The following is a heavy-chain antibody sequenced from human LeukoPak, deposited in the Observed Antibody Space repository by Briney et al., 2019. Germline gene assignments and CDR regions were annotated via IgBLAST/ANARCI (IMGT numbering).Heavy chain of an antibody. Sequence: GASVKVSCKTSGYTFTSSDINWVRQAPGQGLEWMGWISAYNGNTNYAQKLQGRVTMTTDTSTSTAYMELRSLRSDDTAVYYCARYRTHLNWFDPWGQGTLVTVSS. CDR3: ARYRTHLNWFDP. V-gene: IGHV1-18*01. D-gene: IGHD1-14*01. CDR1: GYTFTSSD. J-gene: IGHJ5*02. CDR2: ISAYNGNT.